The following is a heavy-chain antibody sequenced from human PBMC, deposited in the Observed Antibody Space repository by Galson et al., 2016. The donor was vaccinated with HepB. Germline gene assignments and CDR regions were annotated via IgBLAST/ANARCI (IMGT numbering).Heavy chain of an antibody. CDR2: ISGRGGRT. CDR1: GFTFSHYA. D-gene: IGHD3-10*01. CDR3: VKEGAWFGGDWFDP. J-gene: IGHJ5*01. Sequence: SLRLSCAASGFTFSHYAMNWVRQAPGKGLDWVSGISGRGGRTYYGNSVKGRFTISRDTSKNTLYLQMNNLRVEDTAVYYCVKEGAWFGGDWFDPWGQGTLVSVSS. V-gene: IGHV3-23*01.